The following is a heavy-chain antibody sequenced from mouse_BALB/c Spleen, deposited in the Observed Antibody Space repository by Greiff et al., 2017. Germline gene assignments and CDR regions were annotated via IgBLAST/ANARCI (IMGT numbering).Heavy chain of an antibody. CDR1: GYTFTDYA. CDR2: ISTYYGNT. J-gene: IGHJ3*01. V-gene: IGHV1-67*01. Sequence: ESGPELVRPGVSVKISCTGSGYTFTDYAMHWVKQSHAKSLEWIGVISTYYGNTNYNQKFKGKATMTVDKSSSTAYMELARLTSEDSAIYYCARGEVRQAWFAYWGQGTLVTVSA. D-gene: IGHD2-14*01. CDR3: ARGEVRQAWFAY.